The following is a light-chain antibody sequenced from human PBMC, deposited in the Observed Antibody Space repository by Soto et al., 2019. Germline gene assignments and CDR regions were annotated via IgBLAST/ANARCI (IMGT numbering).Light chain of an antibody. CDR2: EGS. Sequence: QSPTAQPASVSWTPGYSSTIPCTGTSSDVGSYKLVSWVQQHPGKAPKLMIYEGSKRPSGVANRFSGSKSGNTASLTISGLQPEDEADYYCCSYAGDRTYVFGTGTKVNV. CDR3: CSYAGDRTYV. CDR1: SSDVGSYKL. V-gene: IGLV2-23*01. J-gene: IGLJ1*01.